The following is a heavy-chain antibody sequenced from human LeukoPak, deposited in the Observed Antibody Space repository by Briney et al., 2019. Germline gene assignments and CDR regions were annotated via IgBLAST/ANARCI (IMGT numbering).Heavy chain of an antibody. CDR1: GFTFSTFG. CDR2: ISPDGNNE. CDR3: AKVNNYDGY. Sequence: GGSLRLSCAASGFTFSTFGIHWVRQAPGKWLEWVAAISPDGNNEYYTDSVKGRFTVSRDNSKNMIYLQMNSLRGEDSGVYYCAKVNNYDGYWGQGTLVTVSS. D-gene: IGHD3-22*01. V-gene: IGHV3-30*18. J-gene: IGHJ4*02.